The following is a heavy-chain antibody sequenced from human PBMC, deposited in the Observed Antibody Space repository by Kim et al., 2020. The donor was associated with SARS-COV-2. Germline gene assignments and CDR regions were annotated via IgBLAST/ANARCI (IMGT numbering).Heavy chain of an antibody. J-gene: IGHJ1*01. CDR1: GFTFSNYA. CDR3: AKDLRDLRQYLQH. Sequence: GGSLRLSCAASGFTFSNYAMTWVRQAPGKGLEWVSTISGSDGSTYFADSVKGRFTISRDNSKNTLYLQMNSLRAEDTAVYYCAKDLRDLRQYLQHWGQGTLVTVSS. CDR2: ISGSDGST. V-gene: IGHV3-23*01. D-gene: IGHD5-12*01.